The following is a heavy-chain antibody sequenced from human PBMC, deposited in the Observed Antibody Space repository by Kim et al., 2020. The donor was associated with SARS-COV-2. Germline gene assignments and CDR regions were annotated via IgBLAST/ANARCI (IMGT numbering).Heavy chain of an antibody. Sequence: SETLSLTCTVSGGSISPNNCYWIWQRPRPGLERMGFGRFSCRANYSSSLNRRVGITVDMSKNNYYLTLTSVTAADTATYFCASFQHGSGRQLDPFDNWG. CDR2: GRFSCRA. CDR3: ASFQHGSGRQLDPFDN. J-gene: IGHJ3*02. V-gene: IGHV4-59*01. D-gene: IGHD3-10*01. CDR1: GGSISPNN.